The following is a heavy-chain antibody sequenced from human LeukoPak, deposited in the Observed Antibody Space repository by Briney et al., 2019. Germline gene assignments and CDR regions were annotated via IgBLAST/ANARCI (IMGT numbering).Heavy chain of an antibody. CDR1: GFTFSNYD. CDR3: AKDLSMALAADWFDP. Sequence: PGGSLRLSCAASGFTFSNYDMSWVRQAPGKGLEWVSSISVSGGSTYYADSVKGRFTISRDNSKNTLYLQMTNLRAADTAVYYFAKDLSMALAADWFDPWDQGSLVTVSS. J-gene: IGHJ5*02. CDR2: ISVSGGST. D-gene: IGHD6-19*01. V-gene: IGHV3-23*01.